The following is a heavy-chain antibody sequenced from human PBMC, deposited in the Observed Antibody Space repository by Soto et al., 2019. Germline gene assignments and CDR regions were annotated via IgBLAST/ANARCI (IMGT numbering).Heavy chain of an antibody. CDR3: AREEDYGDSFFDY. D-gene: IGHD4-17*01. V-gene: IGHV6-1*01. CDR1: GDSVSSNSAA. Sequence: SQTLSLTCAISGDSVSSNSAAWNWLRQSPSRGLEWLGRTYYRSKWYNDYAVSVKSRITINPDTSKNQFSLQLNSVTPEDTAVYYCAREEDYGDSFFDYWGQGTLVTVSS. CDR2: TYYRSKWYN. J-gene: IGHJ4*02.